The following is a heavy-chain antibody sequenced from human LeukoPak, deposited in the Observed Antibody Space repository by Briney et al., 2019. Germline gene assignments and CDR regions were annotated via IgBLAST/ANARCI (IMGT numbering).Heavy chain of an antibody. CDR1: GFTFRDYW. CDR2: VNGDETSR. V-gene: IGHV3-74*01. CDR3: ARDRAERNWTYHTLFDY. J-gene: IGHJ4*02. Sequence: GGSLRLSCTASGFTFRDYWMHWIRQTPREGLVWVSRVNGDETSRAYADSVEGRFTISRDNAKNTLYLQIDSLRAEDSAIYYCARDRAERNWTYHTLFDYWGQGTPVTVSS. D-gene: IGHD3/OR15-3a*01.